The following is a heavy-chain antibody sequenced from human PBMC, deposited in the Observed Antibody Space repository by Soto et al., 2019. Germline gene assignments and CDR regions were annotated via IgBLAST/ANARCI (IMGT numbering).Heavy chain of an antibody. J-gene: IGHJ4*02. CDR2: IYWDDAK. Sequence: SGPTLVNPTQTLTLTCTFSGFSLYTSGVGVGWIRQPPGKALEWLALIYWDDAKRYSPSLKSRVTVTKDTSKNQVVLTTTDMQPIDTATYYCARGDSTGYYPYWGQGTPVTVSS. CDR3: ARGDSTGYYPY. D-gene: IGHD3-22*01. V-gene: IGHV2-5*02. CDR1: GFSLYTSGVG.